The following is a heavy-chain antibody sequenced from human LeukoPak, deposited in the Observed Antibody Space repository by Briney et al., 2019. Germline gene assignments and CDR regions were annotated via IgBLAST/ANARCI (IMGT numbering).Heavy chain of an antibody. D-gene: IGHD3-10*01. Sequence: PGGSLRLSCAASGFTVSSNYMSWARQAPGKGLEWVSVIYGGGSTYYADSVKGRFTISRDNSKNTLYLQMNSLRAEDTAVYYCARDVGRNYYGSGSFDYWGQGTLVTVSS. J-gene: IGHJ4*02. CDR2: IYGGGST. CDR3: ARDVGRNYYGSGSFDY. CDR1: GFTVSSNY. V-gene: IGHV3-66*01.